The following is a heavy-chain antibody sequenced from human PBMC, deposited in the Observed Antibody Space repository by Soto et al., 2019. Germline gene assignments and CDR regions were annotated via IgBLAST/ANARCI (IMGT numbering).Heavy chain of an antibody. D-gene: IGHD3-16*01. J-gene: IGHJ5*02. CDR2: ISGSGGST. Sequence: GGSLRLSCAACRFTFSSYALSCFRHAPGKGLEWVSAISGSGGSTYYADSVKVRFTISRDNSKNTLYLQMNSLRAEDTAVYYCAKRYRQKLRFVAFDPSGQRPLGVFSS. V-gene: IGHV3-23*01. CDR1: RFTFSSYA. CDR3: AKRYRQKLRFVAFDP.